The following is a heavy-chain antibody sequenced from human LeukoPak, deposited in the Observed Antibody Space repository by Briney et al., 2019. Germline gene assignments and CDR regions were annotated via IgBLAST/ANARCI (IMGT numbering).Heavy chain of an antibody. CDR2: IYYSGIT. CDR1: GVSISSSSYY. V-gene: IGHV4-39*01. CDR3: ARHQEGMVRGVLYYMDV. Sequence: SETLSLTFTVSGVSISSSSYYWGWIRQPPGKGLEWIGSIYYSGITYHNPSLKSRVTISVDTSNNQFSLKMSSVTDADTAVYFCARHQEGMVRGVLYYMDVWGKGTTVIISS. J-gene: IGHJ6*03. D-gene: IGHD3-10*01.